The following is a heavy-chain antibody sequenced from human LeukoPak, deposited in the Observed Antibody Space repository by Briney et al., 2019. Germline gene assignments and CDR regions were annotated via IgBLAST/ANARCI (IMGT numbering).Heavy chain of an antibody. Sequence: SETLSLTCAVYGGSFSGYYWSWIRQPPGKGLEWIGEINHSGSTYYNPSLKSRVTISVDTSKNQFSLKLSSMTAADTAVYYCASEDYWGQGTLVTVSS. CDR3: ASEDY. J-gene: IGHJ4*02. V-gene: IGHV4-34*01. CDR1: GGSFSGYY. CDR2: INHSGST.